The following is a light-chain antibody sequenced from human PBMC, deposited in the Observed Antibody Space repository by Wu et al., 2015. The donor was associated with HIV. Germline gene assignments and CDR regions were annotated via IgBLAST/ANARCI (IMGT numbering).Light chain of an antibody. J-gene: IGKJ4*01. Sequence: DIQMTQSPSSVSASVGDRVTITCRASQGISSWLAWYQQKPGKAPKLLIYAASSLQSGVPSRFSGSGSGTVFTLSINGLQPDDFATYYCQQTYSTLPTTFGGGTKLEI. CDR1: QGISSW. CDR3: QQTYSTLPTT. CDR2: AAS. V-gene: IGKV1-12*01.